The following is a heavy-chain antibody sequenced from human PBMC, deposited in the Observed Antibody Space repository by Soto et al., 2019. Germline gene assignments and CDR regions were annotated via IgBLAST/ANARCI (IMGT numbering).Heavy chain of an antibody. J-gene: IGHJ2*01. D-gene: IGHD4-17*01. V-gene: IGHV3-21*01. CDR3: ARGQDGDSPRLGQYFDL. CDR1: GFTFKNYN. Sequence: EVQLVESGGGLVKPGGSLRLSCATSGFTFKNYNMNWLRQAPGKGLEWVSSISSRSTYILYADSVKGRFSISRDNANNSLSLQMNGLRVEDTAVYYCARGQDGDSPRLGQYFDLWGRGTLVTVSS. CDR2: ISSRSTYI.